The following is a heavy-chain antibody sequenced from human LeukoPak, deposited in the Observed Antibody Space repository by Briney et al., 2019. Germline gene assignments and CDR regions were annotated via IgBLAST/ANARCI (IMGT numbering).Heavy chain of an antibody. Sequence: AAVKVSCKASGHTFTDYYLHWVRQAPGQGLEWIGWLNPNSGATDSAQKFQGRVTLTRDTSISTAYMELSRLRSDDTAVYYCARQRAGYCSGGSCYLFDYWGQGPLVTVSS. V-gene: IGHV1-2*02. CDR1: GHTFTDYY. CDR3: ARQRAGYCSGGSCYLFDY. CDR2: LNPNSGAT. J-gene: IGHJ4*02. D-gene: IGHD2-15*01.